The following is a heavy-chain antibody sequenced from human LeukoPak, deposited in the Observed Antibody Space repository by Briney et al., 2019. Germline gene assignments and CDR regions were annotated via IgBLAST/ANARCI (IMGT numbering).Heavy chain of an antibody. Sequence: ASVKVSCKASGYTFTGYYMHWVRQAPGQGLEWMGWINPNSGGTNYAQKFQGRVTMTRDTSISTAYMELSRLRSDDTAVYYCARGYTMYYYDSSYDAFDIWGQGTMVTVSS. CDR3: ARGYTMYYYDSSYDAFDI. CDR1: GYTFTGYY. D-gene: IGHD3-22*01. V-gene: IGHV1-2*02. J-gene: IGHJ3*02. CDR2: INPNSGGT.